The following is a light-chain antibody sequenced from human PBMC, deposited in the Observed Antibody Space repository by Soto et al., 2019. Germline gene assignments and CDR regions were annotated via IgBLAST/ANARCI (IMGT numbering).Light chain of an antibody. CDR1: SSDVGGYNY. J-gene: IGLJ1*01. CDR2: DVS. CDR3: SSYTSGSNYV. V-gene: IGLV2-14*01. Sequence: QSALTQPASVSGSPGQSITIPCTGTSSDVGGYNYVSWYQQHPGKAPKLMIYDVSNRPSGVSNRFSGSKSGNTASLTISGLQAEDEADYYCSSYTSGSNYVFGTGTKLTVL.